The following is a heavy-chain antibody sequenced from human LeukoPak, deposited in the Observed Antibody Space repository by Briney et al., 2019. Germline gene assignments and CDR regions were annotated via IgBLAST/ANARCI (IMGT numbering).Heavy chain of an antibody. CDR2: TYYRSKWNN. CDR3: ARGRNSGFDY. CDR1: GDSVSGNSAVA. V-gene: IGHV6-1*01. J-gene: IGHJ4*02. Sequence: SQTLSLTCAIPGDSVSGNSAVAWNWLRQSPSRGLEWLGRTYYRSKWNNDYAVSVKSRITINPDTPKNQFSLRLNSVTPEDTAVYYCARGRNSGFDYWGQGTLVTVSS. D-gene: IGHD2/OR15-2a*01.